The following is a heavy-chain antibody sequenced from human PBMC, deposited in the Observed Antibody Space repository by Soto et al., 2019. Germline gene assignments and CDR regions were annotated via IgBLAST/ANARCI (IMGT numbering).Heavy chain of an antibody. J-gene: IGHJ4*02. Sequence: QVQLVESGGGVVQPGRSLRLSCAASGFTFSSYAMHWVRQAPGKGLEWVAVISYDGSNKYYADSVKGRFTISRDYSKNTLYLQMNSLRAEDTAVYYCARDLPGIAAAGTVGAFDYWGQGTLVTVSS. CDR2: ISYDGSNK. D-gene: IGHD6-13*01. CDR3: ARDLPGIAAAGTVGAFDY. V-gene: IGHV3-30-3*01. CDR1: GFTFSSYA.